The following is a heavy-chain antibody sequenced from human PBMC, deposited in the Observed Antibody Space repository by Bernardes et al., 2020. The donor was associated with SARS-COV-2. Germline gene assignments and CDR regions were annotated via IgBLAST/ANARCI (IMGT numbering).Heavy chain of an antibody. CDR1: GGAFMGYS. J-gene: IGHJ4*02. Sequence: SETLSLTCAVYGGAFMGYSWTWIRQPPGKGLEWIGEINRSGNTNYNPSLKSRFTISVDTSKNQFSLRLYSVTGADTAVYYCARGSLQFLFTQRYFFDHWGQGTLVTVSS. D-gene: IGHD3-3*01. CDR3: ARGSLQFLFTQRYFFDH. V-gene: IGHV4-34*01. CDR2: INRSGNT.